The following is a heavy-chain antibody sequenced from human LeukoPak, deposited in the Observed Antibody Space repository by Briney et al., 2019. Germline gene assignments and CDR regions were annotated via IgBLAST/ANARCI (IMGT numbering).Heavy chain of an antibody. Sequence: SETLSLTCTVSGGSISSSSYYWGWIRQPPGKGLERIGSIYYSGSTYYNPSLKSRVTISVDTSKNQFSLKLSSVTAADTAVYYCARQSLRVLRYFDWLDYFDYWGQGTLVTVSS. D-gene: IGHD3-9*01. CDR1: GGSISSSSYY. V-gene: IGHV4-39*01. CDR2: IYYSGST. CDR3: ARQSLRVLRYFDWLDYFDY. J-gene: IGHJ4*02.